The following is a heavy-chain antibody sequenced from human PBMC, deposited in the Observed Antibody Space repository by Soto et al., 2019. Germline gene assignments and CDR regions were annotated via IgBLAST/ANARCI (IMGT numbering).Heavy chain of an antibody. CDR1: GGSFSGYY. CDR3: ARVEVATMVRGVIKTYGMDV. CDR2: INHSGST. Sequence: PSETLSLTCAVYGGSFSGYYWSWIRQPPGKGLEWIGEINHSGSTNYNPSLKSRVTISVDTSKNQFSLKLSSVTAADTAVYYCARVEVATMVRGVIKTYGMDVWGQGTTVTVSS. J-gene: IGHJ6*02. V-gene: IGHV4-34*01. D-gene: IGHD3-10*01.